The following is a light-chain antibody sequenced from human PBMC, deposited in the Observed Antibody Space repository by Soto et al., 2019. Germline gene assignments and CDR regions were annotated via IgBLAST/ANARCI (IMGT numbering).Light chain of an antibody. CDR1: HIVSNSY. CDR2: GAS. CDR3: QQYGSSPPYT. V-gene: IGKV3-20*01. Sequence: EIVLTQSPGTLSLSPGERATLSCRASHIVSNSYLAWYQQKPGQAPRLLIYGASISATGIPDRFSGSGSGTDFTLTISRLEPEDFAVYYCQQYGSSPPYTFGQGTKLEIK. J-gene: IGKJ2*01.